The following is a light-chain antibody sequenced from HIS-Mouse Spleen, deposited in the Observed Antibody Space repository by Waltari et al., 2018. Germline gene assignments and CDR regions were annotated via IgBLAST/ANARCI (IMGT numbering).Light chain of an antibody. CDR2: DAS. V-gene: IGKV1-13*02. CDR3: QQFNSYLYT. J-gene: IGKJ2*01. Sequence: AIELTQSPSSLSASVGDRVTITCRASQGISSALAWYQQKPGKAPKLLIYDASSLESGVPSRFSGSGSGTDFTLTISSLQPEDFATYYCQQFNSYLYTFGQGTKLEIK. CDR1: QGISSA.